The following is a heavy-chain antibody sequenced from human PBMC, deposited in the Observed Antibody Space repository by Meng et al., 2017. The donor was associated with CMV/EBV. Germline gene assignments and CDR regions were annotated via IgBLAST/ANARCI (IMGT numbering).Heavy chain of an antibody. D-gene: IGHD3-10*01. Sequence: GGSLRLSCAASGFTFDDYAMHWVRQAPGKGLEWVSGICWNSGSIGYADSVKGRFTISRDNAKNSLYLQMNSLRAEDTALYYCAKDIKKADYYGSGFYGMDVWGQGTTVTVSS. CDR1: GFTFDDYA. J-gene: IGHJ6*02. CDR2: ICWNSGSI. CDR3: AKDIKKADYYGSGFYGMDV. V-gene: IGHV3-9*01.